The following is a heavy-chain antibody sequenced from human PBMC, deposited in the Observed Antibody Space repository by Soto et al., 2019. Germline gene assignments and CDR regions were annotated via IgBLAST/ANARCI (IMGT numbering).Heavy chain of an antibody. CDR2: ISSSSSTI. D-gene: IGHD6-13*01. J-gene: IGHJ5*02. CDR1: GFTFSSYS. V-gene: IGHV3-48*02. CDR3: ARDVYSSSWYWFDP. Sequence: EVQLVESGGGLIQPGGSLRLSCAASGFTFSSYSMNWVRQAPGKGLEWVSYISSSSSTIYYADSVKGRFTISRDNAKNSLYLQMNSLRDEDTAVYYCARDVYSSSWYWFDPWGQGTLVTVSS.